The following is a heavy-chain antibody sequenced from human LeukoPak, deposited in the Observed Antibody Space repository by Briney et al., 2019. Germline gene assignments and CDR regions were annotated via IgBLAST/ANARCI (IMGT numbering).Heavy chain of an antibody. D-gene: IGHD3-16*02. J-gene: IGHJ6*02. CDR3: AKDGPQVSAMDV. CDR2: ISGSGGST. V-gene: IGHV3-23*01. CDR1: GFTFSSYA. Sequence: GGSLRLSCAASGFTFSSYAMSWVRQAQGKGLEWVSAISGSGGSTSYADSVKGRFTISRDNSKNTLYLQMNSLRAEDTAVYYCAKDGPQVSAMDVWGQGTTVTVSS.